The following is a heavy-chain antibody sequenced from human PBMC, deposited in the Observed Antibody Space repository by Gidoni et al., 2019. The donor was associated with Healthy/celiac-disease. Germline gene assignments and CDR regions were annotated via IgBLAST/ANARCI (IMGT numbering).Heavy chain of an antibody. CDR2: IYWNDDK. J-gene: IGHJ4*02. D-gene: IGHD3-22*01. CDR1: GFSLSTSGVG. V-gene: IGHV2-5*01. Sequence: QITLKESGPTLVKPTQTLTLTCTFSGFSLSTSGVGVGWIRQPPGKALEWLALIYWNDDKRYSPSLKSRLTITKDTSKNQVVLTMTNMDPVDTATYYSHRTDSSGYYYGLGWWFDYWGQGTLVTVSS. CDR3: SHRTDSSGYYYGLGWWFDY.